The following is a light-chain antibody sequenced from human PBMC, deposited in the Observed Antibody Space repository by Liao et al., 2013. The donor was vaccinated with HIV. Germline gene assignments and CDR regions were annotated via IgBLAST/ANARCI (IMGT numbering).Light chain of an antibody. CDR3: HVWDASTSFV. CDR2: QDD. V-gene: IGLV3-1*01. CDR1: KLGNKY. J-gene: IGLJ1*01. Sequence: SYELTQPPSVSVSPGQTASITCSGDKLGNKYVCWFQQKPGQSPVMVIYQDDKRPSGIPERFSGSNSGNTATLTISGAQAMDEADYFCHVWDASTSFVFGTGTKVTVL.